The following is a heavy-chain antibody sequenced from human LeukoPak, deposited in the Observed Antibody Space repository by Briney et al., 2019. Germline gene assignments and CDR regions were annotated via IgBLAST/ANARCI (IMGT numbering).Heavy chain of an antibody. J-gene: IGHJ4*02. Sequence: SETLSLTCAVYGGSFSGYYWSWIRQPPGKGLEWIGEINHSGSTNYNPSLKSGVTISVDTSKNQLSLKLSSVTAADTAEYYCAGSNFDYWGQGTLVTVSS. V-gene: IGHV4-34*01. CDR3: AGSNFDY. CDR2: INHSGST. CDR1: GGSFSGYY.